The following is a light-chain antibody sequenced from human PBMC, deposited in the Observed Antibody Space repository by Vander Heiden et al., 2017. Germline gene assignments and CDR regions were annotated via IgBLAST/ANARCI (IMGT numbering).Light chain of an antibody. J-gene: IGKJ1*01. CDR3: QQYNNWPRT. CDR2: WAS. V-gene: IGKV3-15*01. CDR1: QNVSSY. Sequence: EIVITHSPATLSVSPGERATPSCRASQNVSSYLAWYQQKPGQAPRLLIYWASTRATGIPARFSGSGSGTEFTLTISSLQSEDLAGYYCQQYNNWPRTFGEGTKVEIK.